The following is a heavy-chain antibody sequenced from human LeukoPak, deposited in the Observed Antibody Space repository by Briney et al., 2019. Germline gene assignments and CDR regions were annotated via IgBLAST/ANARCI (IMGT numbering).Heavy chain of an antibody. CDR3: AREWKVGATTWGFDY. V-gene: IGHV3-48*03. CDR2: ISSSGSTI. J-gene: IGHJ4*02. Sequence: GGSLRLSCAASGFTFSSYEMNWVRQAPGKRLEWVSYISSSGSTIYYADSVKGRFTISRDNAKNSLYLQMNSLRAEDTAVYYCAREWKVGATTWGFDYWGQGTLVTVSS. D-gene: IGHD1-26*01. CDR1: GFTFSSYE.